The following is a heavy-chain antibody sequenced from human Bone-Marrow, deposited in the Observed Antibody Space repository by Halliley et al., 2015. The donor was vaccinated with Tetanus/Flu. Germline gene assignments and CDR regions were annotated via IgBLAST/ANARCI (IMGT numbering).Heavy chain of an antibody. Sequence: LRLSCTVSGDSISSDGYYWSWIRQHPGKGLEWIGYIHYSGSTYYNPSLKSRVSMSLDTSRSQFSLKLDSVTAADTAVYYCGRDRRGPTVTTVSAYVDPWGRGTQVTVTS. CDR2: IHYSGST. CDR1: GDSISSDGYY. J-gene: IGHJ2*01. V-gene: IGHV4-31*02. D-gene: IGHD4-17*01. CDR3: GRDRRGPTVTTVSAYVDP.